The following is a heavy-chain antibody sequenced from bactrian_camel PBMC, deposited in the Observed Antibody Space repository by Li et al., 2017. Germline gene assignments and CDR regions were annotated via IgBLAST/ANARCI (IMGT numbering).Heavy chain of an antibody. CDR2: IDSDGST. V-gene: IGHV3S57*01. J-gene: IGHJ4*01. Sequence: HVQLVESGGGSVQAGGSLRLTCAASGRTDSYNVMGWFRQAPGKGREGVASIDSDGSTTYADSVKGRFTISQDDTKRVLWLQMNSLKTDDTAAYYCAALGCRHRGLTFNYWGQGTQVTVS. CDR1: GRTDSYNV. D-gene: IGHD1*01. CDR3: AALGCRHRGLTFNY.